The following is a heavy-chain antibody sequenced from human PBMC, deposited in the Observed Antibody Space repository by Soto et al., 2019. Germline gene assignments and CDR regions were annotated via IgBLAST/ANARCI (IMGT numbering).Heavy chain of an antibody. D-gene: IGHD6-19*01. CDR2: ISSSSSYI. J-gene: IGHJ4*02. CDR3: ARGSRAVAAHFDY. Sequence: PGGSLRLSCAASGFTFSSYSMNWVRHAPGKGLEWVSSISSSSSYIYYADSVKGRFTISRDNAKNSLYLQMNSLRAEDTAVYYCARGSRAVAAHFDYWGQGTLVTVSS. CDR1: GFTFSSYS. V-gene: IGHV3-21*01.